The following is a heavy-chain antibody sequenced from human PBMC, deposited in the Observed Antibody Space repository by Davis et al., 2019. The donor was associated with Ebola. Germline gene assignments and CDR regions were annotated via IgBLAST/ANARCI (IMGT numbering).Heavy chain of an antibody. CDR1: GGSISGPTYY. D-gene: IGHD2-15*01. Sequence: TLSLTCTISGGSISGPTYYWGWIRQPPGKGLERIGLIYWDDDKRYSPSLKSRLTITKDTSKNQVVLTMTNMDPVDTATYYCAHSRYCSGGSCFYYYYYMDVWGKGTTVTVSS. J-gene: IGHJ6*03. CDR2: IYWDDDK. V-gene: IGHV2-5*02. CDR3: AHSRYCSGGSCFYYYYYMDV.